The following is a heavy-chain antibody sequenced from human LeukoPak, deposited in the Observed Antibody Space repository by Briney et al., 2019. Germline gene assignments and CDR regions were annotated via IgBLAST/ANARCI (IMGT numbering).Heavy chain of an antibody. J-gene: IGHJ4*02. CDR3: AKAHNMDTAMVGLDY. D-gene: IGHD5-18*01. CDR2: MYADGST. Sequence: PGGSLRLSCAASGLTVGINYMSWVRQAPGKGLEWVSFMYADGSTDYADSVKGRFTISRDNSKNTLYLQMNTLRAEDTAVYYCAKAHNMDTAMVGLDYWGQGTLVTVSS. V-gene: IGHV3-53*01. CDR1: GLTVGINY.